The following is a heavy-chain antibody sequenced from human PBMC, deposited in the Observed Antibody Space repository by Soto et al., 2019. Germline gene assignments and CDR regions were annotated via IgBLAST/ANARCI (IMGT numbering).Heavy chain of an antibody. J-gene: IGHJ4*02. V-gene: IGHV4-59*01. CDR2: IFYTGST. D-gene: IGHD2-21*01. CDR1: GDSISSFY. Sequence: SETLSLTCTGSGDSISSFYWSWVRQPPGKGLEWIGKIFYTGSTNYNPSLKGRVTMSVHTSNKQFSLNLRSVTAADTAVYFCARIRGSYFDSWGQGILVTVS. CDR3: ARIRGSYFDS.